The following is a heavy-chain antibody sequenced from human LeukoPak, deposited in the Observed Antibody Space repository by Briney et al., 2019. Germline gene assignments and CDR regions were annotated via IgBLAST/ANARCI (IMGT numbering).Heavy chain of an antibody. D-gene: IGHD3-9*01. J-gene: IGHJ4*02. Sequence: PGGSLRLSCAASGFTVGINYMSWVRQAPGKGLEWVSVIYSVGSTYYADSVKGRFTISRDNSKNTLYLQMNSLRAEDTAVYYCAKDQGNFDWLMTFDYWGQGTLVTVSS. CDR3: AKDQGNFDWLMTFDY. CDR2: IYSVGST. V-gene: IGHV3-53*05. CDR1: GFTVGINY.